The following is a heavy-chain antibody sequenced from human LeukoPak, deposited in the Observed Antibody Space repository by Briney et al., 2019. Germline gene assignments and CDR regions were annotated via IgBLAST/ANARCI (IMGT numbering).Heavy chain of an antibody. Sequence: SGTLSLTCDVSGDSMSSNNWWSWVRQPPGKGLEWIGEIFRSGSTNYNPSLQSRVTISLDKSKNQFSLKLYSVTAADTAVYYCARYRGASGYHFDYWGQGTLVTVSS. D-gene: IGHD5-12*01. CDR3: ARYRGASGYHFDY. CDR1: GDSMSSNNW. J-gene: IGHJ4*02. V-gene: IGHV4-4*02. CDR2: IFRSGST.